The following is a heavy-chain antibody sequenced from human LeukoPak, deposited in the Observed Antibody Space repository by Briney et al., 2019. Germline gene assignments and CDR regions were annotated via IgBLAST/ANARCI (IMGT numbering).Heavy chain of an antibody. CDR2: IKQDGSEK. J-gene: IGHJ4*02. D-gene: IGHD3-3*01. Sequence: GGSVRVSCAASGFTFTSYWMSWVRQAPGKGLEWVANIKQDGSEKYYVDSVKGRFTISRDNAKSSVYLQMSSLRAEDTAVYYCASALPYYDFWSGYYGLGTFDYWGQGTLVTVSS. V-gene: IGHV3-7*01. CDR3: ASALPYYDFWSGYYGLGTFDY. CDR1: GFTFTSYW.